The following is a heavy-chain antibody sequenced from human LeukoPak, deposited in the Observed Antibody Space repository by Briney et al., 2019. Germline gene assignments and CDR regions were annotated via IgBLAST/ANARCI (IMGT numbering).Heavy chain of an antibody. CDR3: TTWVGAHFDF. J-gene: IGHJ4*02. Sequence: GESLRLSCAASGFTFSNCAMHWVRQAPGKGLEWVSTIDGPTFRTHYADSVMGRFTISRDNSKNTLYLQMNSLRAEDTAVYFCTTWVGAHFDFWGQGTLVTVSS. CDR2: IDGPTFRT. V-gene: IGHV3-23*01. D-gene: IGHD1-26*01. CDR1: GFTFSNCA.